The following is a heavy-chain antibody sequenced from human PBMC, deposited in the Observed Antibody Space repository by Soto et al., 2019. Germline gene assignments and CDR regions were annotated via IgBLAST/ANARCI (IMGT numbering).Heavy chain of an antibody. CDR1: GGTFSSYA. CDR3: ARRLYSSSSNWFDP. CDR2: IIPIFGTA. D-gene: IGHD6-6*01. V-gene: IGHV1-69*13. Sequence: ASVKVSCKASGGTFSSYAISWVRQAPGQGLEWMGGIIPIFGTANYAQKFQGRVTITADESTSTAYMELSSLRSEDTAVYYCARRLYSSSSNWFDPWGQGILVTVSS. J-gene: IGHJ5*02.